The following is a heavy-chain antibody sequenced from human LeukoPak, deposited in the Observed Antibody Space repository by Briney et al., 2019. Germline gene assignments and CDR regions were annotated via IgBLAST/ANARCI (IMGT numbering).Heavy chain of an antibody. CDR2: MYLSGTT. CDR3: ARGLVGEMATTFDY. D-gene: IGHD5-24*01. V-gene: IGHV4-4*02. J-gene: IGHJ4*02. Sequence: PSGTLSLTCTVSGDSINSLDLWSWVRQPPGKGLEWIGEMYLSGTTHSNPSLKSRVTISVDTSKNQFSLKLSSVTAADTAVYYCARGLVGEMATTFDYWGQGTLVTVSS. CDR1: GDSINSLDL.